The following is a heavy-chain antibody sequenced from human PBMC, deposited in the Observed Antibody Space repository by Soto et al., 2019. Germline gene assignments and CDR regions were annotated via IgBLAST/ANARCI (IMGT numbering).Heavy chain of an antibody. J-gene: IGHJ4*02. CDR1: GFTFSSYA. D-gene: IGHD3-10*01. Sequence: GGSLRLSCAASGFTFSSYAMSWVRQAPGKGLEWVSSISGSGGSTYYADSVKGRFTISRDNSKNTLYLQMNSLRAEDTAVYYCAKDPGYNSGRQRGGYDYWGQGTLVTVSS. CDR2: ISGSGGST. V-gene: IGHV3-23*01. CDR3: AKDPGYNSGRQRGGYDY.